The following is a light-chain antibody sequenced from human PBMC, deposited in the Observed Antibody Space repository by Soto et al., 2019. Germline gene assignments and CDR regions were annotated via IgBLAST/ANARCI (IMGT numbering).Light chain of an antibody. Sequence: DIQMTQSPSTLSASVGDRVTIICRASQSINNWLAWYQQKPGKAPKLLIYKASSLESGVPSRFSGSGYGTEFTLTISSLQPEDFAPYYCQQYNSYLYTFGQGTRLEIK. CDR2: KAS. CDR3: QQYNSYLYT. CDR1: QSINNW. J-gene: IGKJ2*01. V-gene: IGKV1-5*03.